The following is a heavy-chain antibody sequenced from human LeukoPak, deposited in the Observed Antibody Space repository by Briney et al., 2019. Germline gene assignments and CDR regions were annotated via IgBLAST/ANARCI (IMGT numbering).Heavy chain of an antibody. CDR2: IYNSGST. J-gene: IGHJ2*01. V-gene: IGHV4-61*01. CDR1: GXSVSSGSYY. Sequence: SETLSLTCTVSGXSVSSGSYYWSWIRQPPGMGLEWIGYIYNSGSTNYSPSLKSRVTISVDTSKNQFSLKLSSVTAADRAVYYCARGRWYFDLWGRGTLVTVSS. CDR3: ARGRWYFDL.